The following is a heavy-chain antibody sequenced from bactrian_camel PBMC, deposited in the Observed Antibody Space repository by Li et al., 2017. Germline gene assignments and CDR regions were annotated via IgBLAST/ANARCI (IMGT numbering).Heavy chain of an antibody. CDR3: AKGINSRTLGYGMDV. CDR2: INAGGDST. J-gene: IGHJ4*01. V-gene: IGHV3S1*01. D-gene: IGHD5*01. Sequence: QVQLVESGGGLVRPGGSLTLSCKASGGTFSRYVMDWVRQAPGKGLEWVSTINAGGDSTYYADSVKGRFTISRDSAKNTVYLQMNSLRTGDVAMYFCAKGINSRTLGYGMDVWGQGTQVTVS. CDR1: GGTFSRYV.